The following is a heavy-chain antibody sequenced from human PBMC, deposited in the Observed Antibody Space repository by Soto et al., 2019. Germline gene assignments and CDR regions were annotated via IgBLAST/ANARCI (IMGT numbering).Heavy chain of an antibody. D-gene: IGHD6-13*01. V-gene: IGHV3-30*03. J-gene: IGHJ4*02. Sequence: GGSLRLSCAASGFTFSSYGMHWVRQAPGKGLEWVAVISYDGSNKYYADSVKGRFTISRDNSKNTLYLQMNSLRAEDTAVYYCSRDKSSWYYYCGKGTLVPVSS. CDR1: GFTFSSYG. CDR2: ISYDGSNK. CDR3: SRDKSSWYYY.